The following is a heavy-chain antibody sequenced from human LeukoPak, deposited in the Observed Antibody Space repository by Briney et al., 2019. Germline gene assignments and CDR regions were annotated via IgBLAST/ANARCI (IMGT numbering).Heavy chain of an antibody. Sequence: GGSLRLSCAASGFTFSSYWMHWVRQAPGKGLVWVSRINSDGSSTSYADSVKGRFTISRDNSKNTLYLQMNSLRAEDTAVYYCAKHYYGSGSYLDYWGQGTLVTVSS. CDR1: GFTFSSYW. CDR2: INSDGSST. V-gene: IGHV3-74*01. D-gene: IGHD3-10*01. CDR3: AKHYYGSGSYLDY. J-gene: IGHJ4*02.